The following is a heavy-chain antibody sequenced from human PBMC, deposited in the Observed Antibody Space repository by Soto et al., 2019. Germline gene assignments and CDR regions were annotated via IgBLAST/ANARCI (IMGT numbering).Heavy chain of an antibody. D-gene: IGHD3-3*01. CDR1: GYSFTSYW. J-gene: IGHJ6*02. V-gene: IGHV5-51*01. Sequence: GESLKISCKGSGYSFTSYWIGWVRQMPGKGLEWMGIIYPGDSDTRYSPSFQGQVTISADKSISTAYLQWSSLKASDTAMYYCARLGAISTDFWSGYYLMGGMDVWGQGTTVTVSS. CDR2: IYPGDSDT. CDR3: ARLGAISTDFWSGYYLMGGMDV.